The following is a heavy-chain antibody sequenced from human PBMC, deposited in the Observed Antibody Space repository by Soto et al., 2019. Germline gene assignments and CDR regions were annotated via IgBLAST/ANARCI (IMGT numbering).Heavy chain of an antibody. CDR3: AKAKLRWMYYYGMDV. Sequence: EVQLVESGGVVVQPGGSLRLSCAASGFTFDDYTMHWVRQAPGKGLEWVSLISWDGGSTYYADSVKGRFTISRDNSKNSLYLQMNSLRTEDTALYYCAKAKLRWMYYYGMDVWGQGTTVTVSS. CDR2: ISWDGGST. D-gene: IGHD3-16*01. V-gene: IGHV3-43*01. CDR1: GFTFDDYT. J-gene: IGHJ6*02.